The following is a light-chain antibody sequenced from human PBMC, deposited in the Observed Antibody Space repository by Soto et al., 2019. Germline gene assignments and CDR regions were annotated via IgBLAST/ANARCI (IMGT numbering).Light chain of an antibody. J-gene: IGLJ1*01. V-gene: IGLV2-11*01. Sequence: QSVLAQPRSVSGSPGQSVTISCTGTSSDVGTYTYVSWYQQHPGKAPKLIIYDVIKRPSGVPDRFSGSKSGNTASLTISGLQAEDEADYYCSSYTNSNTRVFGTGTKVTVL. CDR1: SSDVGTYTY. CDR3: SSYTNSNTRV. CDR2: DVI.